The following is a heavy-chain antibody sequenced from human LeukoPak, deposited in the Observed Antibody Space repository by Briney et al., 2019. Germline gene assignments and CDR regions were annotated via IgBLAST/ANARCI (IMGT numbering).Heavy chain of an antibody. V-gene: IGHV4-59*12. CDR3: ARLRPFMIGYYYDSSGYWNDY. D-gene: IGHD3-22*01. J-gene: IGHJ4*02. Sequence: PSETLSLTCTVSGGSIRSYYWSWIRQPPGKGLEWIGYIYYSGSTNYNPSLKSRVTISVDTSKNQFSLKLSSVTAADTAVYYCARLRPFMIGYYYDSSGYWNDYWGQGTLVTVSS. CDR1: GGSIRSYY. CDR2: IYYSGST.